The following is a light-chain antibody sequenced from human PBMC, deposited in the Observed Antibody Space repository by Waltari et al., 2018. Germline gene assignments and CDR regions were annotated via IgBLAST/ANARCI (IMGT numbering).Light chain of an antibody. Sequence: QSALTQPAPVSGSPGQSITISCTGTSSHVGGYDYFYLYQQHTGKAPKLIIHDVSNRPSGVSNRFSGSKAGNTASLTISGLQAEDEADYYCNSYTSSITVVFGGGTKLTVL. V-gene: IGLV2-14*03. CDR2: DVS. CDR3: NSYTSSITVV. CDR1: SSHVGGYDY. J-gene: IGLJ2*01.